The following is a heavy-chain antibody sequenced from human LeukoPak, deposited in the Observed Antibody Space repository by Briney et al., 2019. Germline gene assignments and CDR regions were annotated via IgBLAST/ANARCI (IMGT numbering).Heavy chain of an antibody. Sequence: SETLSLTCAVYGGSFSGYYWSWIRQPPGKGLEWIGEINHGGSTNYNPSLKSRVTISVDTSKNQFSLKLSSVTAADTAVYYCARGVCSSTSCEPFDYWGQGTLVTVSS. CDR3: ARGVCSSTSCEPFDY. CDR2: INHGGST. V-gene: IGHV4-34*01. CDR1: GGSFSGYY. J-gene: IGHJ4*02. D-gene: IGHD2-2*01.